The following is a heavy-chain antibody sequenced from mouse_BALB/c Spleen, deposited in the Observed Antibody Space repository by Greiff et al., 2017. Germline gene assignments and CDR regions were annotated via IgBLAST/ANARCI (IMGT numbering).Heavy chain of an antibody. V-gene: IGHV14-1*02. CDR3: ARHDYDDGDY. J-gene: IGHJ2*01. Sequence: VQLQQSGAELVRPGALVKLSCKASGFNIKDYYMHWVKQRPEQGLEWIGWIDPENGNTIYDPKFQGKASITADTSSNTAYLQLSSLTSEDSAVYFCARHDYDDGDYWGQGTTLTVSS. D-gene: IGHD2-4*01. CDR2: IDPENGNT. CDR1: GFNIKDYY.